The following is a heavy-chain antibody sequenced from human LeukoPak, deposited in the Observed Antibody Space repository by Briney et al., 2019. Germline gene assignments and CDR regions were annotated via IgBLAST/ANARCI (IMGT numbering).Heavy chain of an antibody. CDR3: ARQLGYCSGGSCPDYNWFDP. V-gene: IGHV4-59*01. J-gene: IGHJ5*02. D-gene: IGHD2-15*01. CDR1: GGSITSYY. Sequence: SETLSLTCTVSGGSITSYYWSWIRQPPGKGLEWIGYIYCSGSTNYNPSLKSRVTTSVDTSKNQFSLKLSSVTAADTAVYYCARQLGYCSGGSCPDYNWFDPWGQGTLVTVSS. CDR2: IYCSGST.